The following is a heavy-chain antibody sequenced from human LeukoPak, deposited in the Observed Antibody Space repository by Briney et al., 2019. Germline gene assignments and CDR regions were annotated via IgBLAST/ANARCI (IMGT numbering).Heavy chain of an antibody. J-gene: IGHJ4*02. Sequence: PGGSLRLSCAASGFTFSNSWMNWVRQAPGKGLLWVSRINTDGSSTTYADSVKGRFTISRDNSKNTLYLQMNSLGAEDTAVYYCAKKIEMATISHFDYWGQGTLVTVSS. CDR1: GFTFSNSW. V-gene: IGHV3-74*01. D-gene: IGHD5-24*01. CDR3: AKKIEMATISHFDY. CDR2: INTDGSST.